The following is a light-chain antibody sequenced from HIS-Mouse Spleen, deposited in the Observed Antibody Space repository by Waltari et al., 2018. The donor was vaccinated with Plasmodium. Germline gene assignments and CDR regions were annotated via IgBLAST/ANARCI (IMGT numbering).Light chain of an antibody. CDR3: QQYNNWSFT. V-gene: IGKV3-15*01. J-gene: IGKJ3*01. CDR1: QSVSSN. CDR2: GAY. Sequence: EIVMTQSSATLSVSPGERATLSCRASQSVSSNLAWYQQKPGQAPRLLIYGAYTSATGIPARFSGSGSGTEFTLTISSLQSEDFAVYYWQQYNNWSFTFGPGTKVDIK.